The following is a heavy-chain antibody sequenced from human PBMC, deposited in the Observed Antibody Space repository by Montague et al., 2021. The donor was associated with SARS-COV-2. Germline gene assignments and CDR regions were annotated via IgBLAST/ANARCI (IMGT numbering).Heavy chain of an antibody. Sequence: SLRLSCAASGSTFSSRAMNWVRRAPGKGLEWVSGITGSGDRMFYADSVKGLLTISRDNSKNTLFLQMDSLRAEDTAVYYCAKVVWGLGRPSLTGYGMDVWGQGTTVTVSS. CDR2: ITGSGDRM. V-gene: IGHV3-23*01. J-gene: IGHJ6*02. D-gene: IGHD3-10*01. CDR1: GSTFSSRA. CDR3: AKVVWGLGRPSLTGYGMDV.